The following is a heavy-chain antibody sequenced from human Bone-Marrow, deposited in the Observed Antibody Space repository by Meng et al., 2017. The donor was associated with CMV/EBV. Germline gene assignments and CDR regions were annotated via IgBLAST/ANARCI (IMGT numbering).Heavy chain of an antibody. Sequence: LSLTCAASGFTFSTYTMAWVRQSPGKGMEWVSSISSSSIYIYYADSVKGRFTIPRDNTKNSLYLQMNSLRAEDTAVYYCVREPDYYGMDVWGQGTTVPVSS. J-gene: IGHJ6*02. CDR2: ISSSSIYI. CDR1: GFTFSTYT. CDR3: VREPDYYGMDV. V-gene: IGHV3-21*01.